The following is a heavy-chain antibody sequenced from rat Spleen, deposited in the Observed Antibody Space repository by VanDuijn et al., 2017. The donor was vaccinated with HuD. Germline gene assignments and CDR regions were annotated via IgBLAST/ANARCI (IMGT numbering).Heavy chain of an antibody. J-gene: IGHJ2*01. D-gene: IGHD1-9*01. Sequence: EVQLVESGGGLVQPGRSLKLSCVASGFTFNNYWMTWIRQAPGKGLEWVASITNTGGSTYYRDSVRGRFTISRDDVKSTLSLQMDSLRSEDTATYYCARQGYYGYNYGFAYWGQGVMVTVSS. CDR2: ITNTGGST. CDR3: ARQGYYGYNYGFAY. V-gene: IGHV5-31*01. CDR1: GFTFNNYW.